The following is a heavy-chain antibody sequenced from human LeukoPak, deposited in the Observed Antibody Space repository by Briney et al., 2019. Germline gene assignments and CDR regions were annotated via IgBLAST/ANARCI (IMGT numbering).Heavy chain of an antibody. Sequence: GGSLRLSCAASGFTFSSYAMSWVRQAPGKGLEWVSSISNSGGRTFYTDSVKGRFTISRDNSKITLYLQMNSLRAEDTAVYYCAKSYNGYESKPDYWGQGTLVTVFS. V-gene: IGHV3-23*01. CDR3: AKSYNGYESKPDY. CDR2: ISNSGGRT. J-gene: IGHJ4*02. CDR1: GFTFSSYA. D-gene: IGHD5-12*01.